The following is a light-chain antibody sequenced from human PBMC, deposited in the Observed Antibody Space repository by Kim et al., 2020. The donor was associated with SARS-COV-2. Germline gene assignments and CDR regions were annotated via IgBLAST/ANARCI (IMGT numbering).Light chain of an antibody. CDR3: QQRSNWPLT. V-gene: IGKV3-11*01. J-gene: IGKJ4*01. CDR2: DAS. Sequence: SLSPGERATLSGRAGQSISRYLAWYQQKPGQAPRLLIYDASNRATGIPARFSGSGSGTDFTLTINNLEPEDFAVYYCQQRSNWPLTFGGGTKV. CDR1: QSISRY.